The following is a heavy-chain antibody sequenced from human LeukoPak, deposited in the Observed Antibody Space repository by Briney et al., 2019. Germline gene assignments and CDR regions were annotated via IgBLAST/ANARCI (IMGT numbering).Heavy chain of an antibody. CDR1: GFTFSSYE. V-gene: IGHV3-48*03. Sequence: GGSLRLSCAASGFTFSSYEMNWVRQAPGKGLEWVSYISSSGSTIYYADSVKGRFIISRDNAKNSLYLQMNSLRAEDTAVYYCARVRRGSGSYKFDSRGQGTLVTVSS. J-gene: IGHJ4*02. D-gene: IGHD3-10*01. CDR3: ARVRRGSGSYKFDS. CDR2: ISSSGSTI.